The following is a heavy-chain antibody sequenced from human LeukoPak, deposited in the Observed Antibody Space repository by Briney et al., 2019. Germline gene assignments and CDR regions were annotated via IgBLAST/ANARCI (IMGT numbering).Heavy chain of an antibody. D-gene: IGHD2-2*01. CDR2: IYTSGST. Sequence: SQTLSLTCTVSGGSISSGSYYWSWIRQPAGKGLEWIGRIYTSGSTNYNPSLKSRVTISVDTSKNQFSLKLSSVTAADTAVYYCARGLPCSSTSCYLDYWGQGTLVTVSS. J-gene: IGHJ4*02. V-gene: IGHV4-61*02. CDR1: GGSISSGSYY. CDR3: ARGLPCSSTSCYLDY.